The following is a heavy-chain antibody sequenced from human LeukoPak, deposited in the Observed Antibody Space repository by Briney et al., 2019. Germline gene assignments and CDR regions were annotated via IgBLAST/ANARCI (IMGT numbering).Heavy chain of an antibody. CDR2: IYYRGST. CDR1: GASISSHY. CDR3: GKLEVGRFDP. Sequence: SETLSLTCTASGASISSHYWCWIRQPPGTGLGWIGDIYYRGSTTYNPSLKSRVSISLDTSRNQFSLNLSSVTAADTAVYYCGKLEVGRFDPWGQGTLVTVSS. V-gene: IGHV4-59*11. D-gene: IGHD7-27*01. J-gene: IGHJ5*02.